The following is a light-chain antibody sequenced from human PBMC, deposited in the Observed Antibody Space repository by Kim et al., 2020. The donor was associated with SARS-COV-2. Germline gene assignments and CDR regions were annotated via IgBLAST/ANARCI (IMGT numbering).Light chain of an antibody. CDR3: QQYGSSFT. CDR2: GAS. Sequence: EIVLTQSPGTLSLSPGERATLSCRAGQSVSSSYLAWYQQKPSQAPRLLIYGASSRATGIPDRFSGSGSGTDFTLTISRLEPEDFAVYYCQQYGSSFTFGPGTKVDIK. J-gene: IGKJ3*01. V-gene: IGKV3-20*01. CDR1: QSVSSSY.